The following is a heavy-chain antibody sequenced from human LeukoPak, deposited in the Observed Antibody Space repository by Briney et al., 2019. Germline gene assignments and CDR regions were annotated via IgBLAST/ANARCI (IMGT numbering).Heavy chain of an antibody. V-gene: IGHV3-7*01. CDR3: ARPRWIQLIDY. J-gene: IGHJ4*02. Sequence: GGSLRLSCAASGFTFSSYWMSWVRQAPGKGLERVANINQDGSEKYYVDSVKGRFTISRDNAKNSLYLQMNSLRAEDTAVYYCARPRWIQLIDYWGQGTLVTVSS. CDR1: GFTFSSYW. CDR2: INQDGSEK. D-gene: IGHD5-18*01.